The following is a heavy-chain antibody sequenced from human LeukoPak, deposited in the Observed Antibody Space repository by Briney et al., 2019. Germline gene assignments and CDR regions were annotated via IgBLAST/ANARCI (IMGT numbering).Heavy chain of an antibody. D-gene: IGHD6-13*01. CDR1: GFTFSSYW. CDR2: IDSDGSSP. Sequence: GGSLRLSCAASGFTFSSYWMHWVRQAPGKGLVWVSRIDSDGSSPNYADSVKGRFTISRDNAKNTLYLQMNSLRAEDTAVYYCARDSAAAAVDIDYWGQGTLVSVSS. CDR3: ARDSAAAAVDIDY. J-gene: IGHJ4*02. V-gene: IGHV3-74*01.